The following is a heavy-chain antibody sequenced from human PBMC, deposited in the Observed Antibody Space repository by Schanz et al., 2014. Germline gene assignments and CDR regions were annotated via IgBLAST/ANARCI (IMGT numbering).Heavy chain of an antibody. J-gene: IGHJ6*03. V-gene: IGHV3-21*01. CDR1: RIIFGTYS. D-gene: IGHD2-21*02. CDR2: ISSSSSYI. CDR3: ARPSDSSWYMDV. Sequence: EVQLVESGGGLVKPGGSLRLSCTASRIIFGTYSMNWIRQTPKGLEWVSSISSSSSYISYADSVKGRFTISRDNAKNSLYLQMNSLRAEDTAVYYCARPSDSSWYMDVWGQGTTVIVSS.